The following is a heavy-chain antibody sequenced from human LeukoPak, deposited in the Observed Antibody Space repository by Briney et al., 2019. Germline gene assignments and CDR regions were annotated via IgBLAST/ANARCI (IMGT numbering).Heavy chain of an antibody. D-gene: IGHD6-13*01. CDR1: GGTFSSYA. CDR3: ARGGRRIAAAGNHNWFDP. V-gene: IGHV1-69*01. J-gene: IGHJ5*02. CDR2: IIPIFGTA. Sequence: SVKVSCKASGGTFSSYAISWVRQAPGQGLEWMGGIIPIFGTANYAQKFQGRVTITADESTSTAHMELRSLRSDDTAVYYCARGGRRIAAAGNHNWFDPWGQGTLVTVSS.